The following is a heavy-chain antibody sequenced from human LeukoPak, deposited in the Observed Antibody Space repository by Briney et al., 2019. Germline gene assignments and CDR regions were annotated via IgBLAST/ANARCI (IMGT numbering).Heavy chain of an antibody. V-gene: IGHV3-15*01. D-gene: IGHD3-16*02. Sequence: GGSLRLSCAAYGFTFSNAWMSWVRQAPGKGLEWVGRIKSKTDGGTTDYAAPVKGRFTISRDDSKNTLYLQTNSLKTEDTAVYYCTTDYWDDYVWGSYRPRVYWGQGTLVTVSS. J-gene: IGHJ4*02. CDR3: TTDYWDDYVWGSYRPRVY. CDR1: GFTFSNAW. CDR2: IKSKTDGGTT.